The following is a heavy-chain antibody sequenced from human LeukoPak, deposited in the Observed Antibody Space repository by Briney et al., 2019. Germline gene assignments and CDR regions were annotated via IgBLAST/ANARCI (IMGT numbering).Heavy chain of an antibody. J-gene: IGHJ6*02. CDR3: AGAGYTYTWPPSYYYGMDV. CDR1: GFTFKSYW. V-gene: IGHV3-7*05. CDR2: IKEDGSEK. Sequence: PGGSLRLSCAASGFTFKSYWMNWVRQAPGKGLEWVAHIKEDGSEKYYVDSVKGRFTISRDNAKNSLYLQMNSLRADDTAVYYCAGAGYTYTWPPSYYYGMDVWGQGTTVTASS. D-gene: IGHD2-2*02.